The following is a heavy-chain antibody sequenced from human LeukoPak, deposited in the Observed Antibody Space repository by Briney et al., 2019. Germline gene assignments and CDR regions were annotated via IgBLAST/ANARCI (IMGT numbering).Heavy chain of an antibody. J-gene: IGHJ4*02. CDR1: GFTFSSYW. CDR2: INSDGSST. CDR3: ALSGYGHQFNFDY. V-gene: IGHV3-74*01. Sequence: PGGSLRLSCAASGFTFSSYWMHWVRQAPGKGLVWVSRINSDGSSTSYADSVKGRFTISRDNAKNTLYLQMNSLRVEDTAVYYCALSGYGHQFNFDYWGQGTLVTVSS. D-gene: IGHD5-12*01.